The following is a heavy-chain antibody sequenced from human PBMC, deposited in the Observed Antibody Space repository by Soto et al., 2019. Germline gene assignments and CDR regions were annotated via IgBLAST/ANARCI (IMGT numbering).Heavy chain of an antibody. CDR1: GYTLTELS. CDR2: FDPEDGEE. CDR3: AHDIPLRL. J-gene: IGHJ4*02. D-gene: IGHD3-9*01. Sequence: ASVKVSCKVSGYTLTELSMQWVRQAPGKGLEWMGGFDPEDGEEMYAQKFQGRVTMTEDTSTDTAYMESSGLRSDDTGVYYCAHDIPLRLWGQGTLVTAPQ. V-gene: IGHV1-24*01.